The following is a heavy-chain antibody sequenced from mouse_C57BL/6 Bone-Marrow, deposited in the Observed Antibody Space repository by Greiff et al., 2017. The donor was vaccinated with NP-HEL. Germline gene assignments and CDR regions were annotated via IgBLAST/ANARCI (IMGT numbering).Heavy chain of an antibody. CDR1: GYTFTSYW. CDR3: AREEGLYGNGDD. V-gene: IGHV1-61*01. D-gene: IGHD2-1*01. Sequence: VQLQQPGAELVRPGSSVKLSCKASGYTFTSYWMDWVKQRPGQGLEWIGNIYPSDSETHYNQKFKDKATLTVDKSSSTAYMQLSSLTSEDSGVYYCAREEGLYGNGDDWRKGTTLTVSS. J-gene: IGHJ2*01. CDR2: IYPSDSET.